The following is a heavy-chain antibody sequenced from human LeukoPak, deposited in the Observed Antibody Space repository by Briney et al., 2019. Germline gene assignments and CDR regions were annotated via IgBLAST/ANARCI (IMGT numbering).Heavy chain of an antibody. V-gene: IGHV1-24*01. Sequence: ASVKVTCKVSGYTPTELSMNWVRQAPGKGLEWMGRFDPEDGETIYTQKFQGRVTMTEDTSTDTAYMELTSLRSEDTAVYYCATDFYRGLQFDYWGQGTLVIVSS. CDR1: GYTPTELS. CDR3: ATDFYRGLQFDY. D-gene: IGHD2/OR15-2a*01. CDR2: FDPEDGET. J-gene: IGHJ4*02.